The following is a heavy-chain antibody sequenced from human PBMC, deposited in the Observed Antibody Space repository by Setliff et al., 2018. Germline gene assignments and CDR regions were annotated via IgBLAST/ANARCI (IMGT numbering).Heavy chain of an antibody. D-gene: IGHD3-10*01. CDR3: ARGGGYGSGGSFHNAPFDY. V-gene: IGHV4-34*01. CDR2: INHSGST. CDR1: GGSFSGYY. Sequence: SETLSLTCAVYGGSFSGYYWSWIRQPPGKGLEWIGEINHSGSTNYNPSLESRVTISIDKPNKQFSLELRSLTAADTALYYCARGGGYGSGGSFHNAPFDYWGQGMLVTVSS. J-gene: IGHJ4*02.